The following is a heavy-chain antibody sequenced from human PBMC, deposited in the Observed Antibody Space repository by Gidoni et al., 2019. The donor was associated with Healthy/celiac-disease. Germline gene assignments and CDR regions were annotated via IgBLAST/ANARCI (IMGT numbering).Heavy chain of an antibody. D-gene: IGHD3-22*01. CDR2: ISSSGSTI. CDR1: GFTFSSYE. Sequence: EVQLVESGGGLVQPGGSLRLSCAASGFTFSSYEMNWVRQAPGKGLEWVSYISSSGSTIYYADSVKGRFTISRDNAKNSLYLQMNSLRAEDTAVYYCARVQWRSSGQIDYWGQGTLVTVSS. J-gene: IGHJ4*02. V-gene: IGHV3-48*03. CDR3: ARVQWRSSGQIDY.